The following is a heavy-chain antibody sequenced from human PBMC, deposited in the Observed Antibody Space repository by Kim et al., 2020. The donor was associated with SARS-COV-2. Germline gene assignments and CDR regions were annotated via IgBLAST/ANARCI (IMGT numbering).Heavy chain of an antibody. Sequence: SETLSLTCTASGGSISSYYWSWIRQPPGKGLEWIGYIYYSGSTNYNPSLKSRVTISVDTTKNQSSLKLRPVTAADTAVYYCARGALEIFGVVGWLDPWGQGTLGTVSS. V-gene: IGHV4-59*13. D-gene: IGHD3-3*01. J-gene: IGHJ5*02. CDR1: GGSISSYY. CDR2: IYYSGST. CDR3: ARGALEIFGVVGWLDP.